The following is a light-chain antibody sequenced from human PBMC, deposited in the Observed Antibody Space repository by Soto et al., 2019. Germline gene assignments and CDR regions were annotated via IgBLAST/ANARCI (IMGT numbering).Light chain of an antibody. J-gene: IGKJ5*01. CDR1: QDIRGA. Sequence: AIQVAQSPSSLSASVGDRVTITCRASQDIRGALAWYRQKPGKAPKLLIYDVSTVQSGVPSRFSGRGSGTEFTLTITSLQPEDFATYYCQQFNIYPITFGQGTRLEIK. V-gene: IGKV1-13*02. CDR2: DVS. CDR3: QQFNIYPIT.